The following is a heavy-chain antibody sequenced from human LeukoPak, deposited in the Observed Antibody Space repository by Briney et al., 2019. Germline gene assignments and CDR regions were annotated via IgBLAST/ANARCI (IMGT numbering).Heavy chain of an antibody. Sequence: GASVKVSCKASGYTFTSYYMHWVRQAPGQGLEWMGIINPSGGSTSYAQKFQGRVTMTRDTSTSTVYMELSSLRSEDTAVYYCASSMVRGVIITYWGQGTLVTVSS. CDR1: GYTFTSYY. V-gene: IGHV1-46*01. CDR2: INPSGGST. D-gene: IGHD3-10*01. J-gene: IGHJ4*02. CDR3: ASSMVRGVIITY.